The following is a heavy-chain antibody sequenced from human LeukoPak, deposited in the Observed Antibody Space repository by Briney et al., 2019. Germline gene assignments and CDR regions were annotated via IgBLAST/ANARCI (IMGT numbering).Heavy chain of an antibody. Sequence: GGSLRLSCAASGFTFSSYGMHWVRQAPGKGLEWVAVISYDGSNKYYADSVKGRFTISRDNSKNTLYLQMNSLRAEDTAVYYCARDSHYCSSTSCYVRLGYYYGMDVWGQGTTVTVSS. CDR3: ARDSHYCSSTSCYVRLGYYYGMDV. CDR2: ISYDGSNK. J-gene: IGHJ6*02. D-gene: IGHD2-2*01. CDR1: GFTFSSYG. V-gene: IGHV3-30*19.